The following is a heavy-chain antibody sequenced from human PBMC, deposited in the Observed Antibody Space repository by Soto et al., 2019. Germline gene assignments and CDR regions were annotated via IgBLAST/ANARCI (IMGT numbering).Heavy chain of an antibody. J-gene: IGHJ1*01. D-gene: IGHD4-17*01. CDR3: ARDRGTTTVTFDAFQH. Sequence: EVQLLESGGGLVQPGGSLRLSCAASGFSFNSYSMSWVRQAPGKGLEGVAGIIGRGDSAYYADSVKGRFTISRDNSKNTLSLQMNSLGAGDTAIDYCARDRGTTTVTFDAFQHWGQGTLVAVSS. V-gene: IGHV3-23*01. CDR1: GFSFNSYS. CDR2: IIGRGDSA.